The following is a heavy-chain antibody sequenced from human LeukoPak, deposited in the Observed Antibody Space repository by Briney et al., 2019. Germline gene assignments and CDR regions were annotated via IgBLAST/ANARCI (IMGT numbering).Heavy chain of an antibody. CDR1: GGSISSYY. J-gene: IGHJ4*02. CDR2: IYYSGST. CDR3: ARDTQLGSFDY. V-gene: IGHV4-59*01. Sequence: SETLSLTCTVSGGSISSYYWSWIRQPPGKGLEWIGYIYYSGSTNYNPSLKSRVTISVDTSKNQFSLKLSSVTAADTAVYYCARDTQLGSFDYWGQGSLVTVSS. D-gene: IGHD1-1*01.